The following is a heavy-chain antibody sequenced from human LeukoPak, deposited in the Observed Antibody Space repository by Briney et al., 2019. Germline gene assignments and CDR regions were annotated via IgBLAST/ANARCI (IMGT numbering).Heavy chain of an antibody. Sequence: PGGSLRLSCAASGFTFNIYWMSWVRQAPGKGLEWVANIKQDGSEKYYVDSVKGRFTISRDNAKNSLYLQMNSLRDEDTAVYYCARDPYSGSYGDYYYYYMDVWGKGTTVTISS. CDR3: ARDPYSGSYGDYYYYYMDV. CDR2: IKQDGSEK. J-gene: IGHJ6*03. V-gene: IGHV3-7*01. CDR1: GFTFNIYW. D-gene: IGHD1-26*01.